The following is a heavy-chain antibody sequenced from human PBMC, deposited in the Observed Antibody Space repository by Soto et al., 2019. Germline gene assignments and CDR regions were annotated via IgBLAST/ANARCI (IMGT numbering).Heavy chain of an antibody. CDR1: GGSISSFY. CDR2: IYYRGST. V-gene: IGHV4-59*01. D-gene: IGHD1-7*01. J-gene: IGHJ4*02. CDR3: ARASAGTRGVFDY. Sequence: QVQLQESGPGLVKPSETLSLTCTVSGGSISSFYWSWIRQPPGKGLEWIGYIYYRGSTNYNPSLKSRVTISVDTSKNQFSLKLSSVTAADTAVYYCARASAGTRGVFDYWGQGTLVTVSS.